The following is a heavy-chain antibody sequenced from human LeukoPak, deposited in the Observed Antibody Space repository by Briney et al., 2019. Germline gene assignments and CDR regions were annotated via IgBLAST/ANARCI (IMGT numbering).Heavy chain of an antibody. D-gene: IGHD2-15*01. J-gene: IGHJ4*02. Sequence: GGSLGLSCAASGFTFRTYWMSWVRQAPGKGLEWVANIKQDGSEKYYVDSVRGRFTISRDNAENSLSLQMNSLRAEDTAVYYCASQGYCSSGSCSFPRHPFDYWGQGTLVTVSS. CDR1: GFTFRTYW. CDR2: IKQDGSEK. CDR3: ASQGYCSSGSCSFPRHPFDY. V-gene: IGHV3-7*01.